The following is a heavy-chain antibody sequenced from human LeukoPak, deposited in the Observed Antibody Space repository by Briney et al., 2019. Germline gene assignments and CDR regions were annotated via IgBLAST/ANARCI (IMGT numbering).Heavy chain of an antibody. J-gene: IGHJ4*02. CDR1: GFTFSSYG. CDR2: ISYDGSNK. CDR3: ARDRDSSGLN. V-gene: IGHV3-30*03. D-gene: IGHD6-19*01. Sequence: GRSLRLSCAASGFTFSSYGMHWVRQAPGKGLEWVAVISYDGSNKYYADSVKGRFTISRDNSKNTLYLQMNSLRAEDTAVYYCARDRDSSGLNWGQGTLVTVSS.